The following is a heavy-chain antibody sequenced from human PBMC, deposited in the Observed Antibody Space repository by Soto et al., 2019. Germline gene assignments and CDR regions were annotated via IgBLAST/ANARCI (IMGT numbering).Heavy chain of an antibody. CDR1: GGSISSGGYY. CDR2: IYYSGST. V-gene: IGHV4-31*03. Sequence: SETLSLTYTVSGGSISSGGYYWSWIRQHPGKGLEWIGYIYYSGSTYYNPSLKSRVTISVDTSKNQFSLKLSSVTAADTAVYYCASASFPNNYYYYGMDVWGQGTTVSVSS. D-gene: IGHD7-27*01. J-gene: IGHJ6*02. CDR3: ASASFPNNYYYYGMDV.